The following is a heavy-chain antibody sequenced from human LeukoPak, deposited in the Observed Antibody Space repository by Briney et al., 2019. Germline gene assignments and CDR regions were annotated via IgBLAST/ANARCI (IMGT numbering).Heavy chain of an antibody. CDR1: GGSISSSSYY. J-gene: IGHJ6*03. V-gene: IGHV4-39*01. Sequence: PSETLSLTCTVSGGSISSSSYYWGWIRQPPGKGLEWIGSIYYSGSTYYNPSLKSRVTISVDTSKNQFSLKLSSVTAADTAVYYCARRDIVVVPAAPPYYYYYMDVWGKGTTVTVSS. CDR2: IYYSGST. CDR3: ARRDIVVVPAAPPYYYYYMDV. D-gene: IGHD2-2*01.